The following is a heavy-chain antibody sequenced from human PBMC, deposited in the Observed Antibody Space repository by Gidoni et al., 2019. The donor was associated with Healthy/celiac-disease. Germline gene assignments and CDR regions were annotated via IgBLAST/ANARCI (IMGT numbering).Heavy chain of an antibody. J-gene: IGHJ4*02. V-gene: IGHV3-9*01. CDR2: ISWNSGSI. CDR3: AKALGLAAAGTDVDY. CDR1: GFTFDDYA. D-gene: IGHD6-13*01. Sequence: EVQLVESGGGLVQPGRSLRLSCAASGFTFDDYAMHWVRQAPGKGLEWVSGISWNSGSIGYADSVKGRFTISRDNAKNSLYLQMNSLRAEDTALYYCAKALGLAAAGTDVDYWGQGTLVTVSS.